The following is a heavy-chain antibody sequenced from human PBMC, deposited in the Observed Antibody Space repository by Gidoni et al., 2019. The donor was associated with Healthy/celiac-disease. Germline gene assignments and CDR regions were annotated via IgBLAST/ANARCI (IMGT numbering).Heavy chain of an antibody. J-gene: IGHJ5*02. CDR2: INHSGST. CDR3: ARTMVRGDTTENWFDP. Sequence: QVQLHQSGAGLLKPSSTLSLTCAVYGGSFSGYYWSWIRQPPGKGLEWIGEINHSGSTNYNPSLKSRVTISVDTSKNQFSLKLSSVTAADTAVYYCARTMVRGDTTENWFDPWGQGTLVTVSS. CDR1: GGSFSGYY. V-gene: IGHV4-34*01. D-gene: IGHD3-10*01.